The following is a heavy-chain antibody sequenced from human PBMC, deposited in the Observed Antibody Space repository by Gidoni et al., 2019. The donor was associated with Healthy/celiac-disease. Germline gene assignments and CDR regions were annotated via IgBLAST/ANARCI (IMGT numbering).Heavy chain of an antibody. D-gene: IGHD4-17*01. J-gene: IGHJ6*02. Sequence: QVQLVQSGAEVKKPGSSVKVSCKASGGTFSSYAISWVRQAPGQGLEWMGGIIPIFGTANYAQKFQGRVTITADKATSTAYMELSSLRSEDTAVYYCAGPGDYSSDYYYGMDVWGQGTTVTVSS. V-gene: IGHV1-69*06. CDR1: GGTFSSYA. CDR2: IIPIFGTA. CDR3: AGPGDYSSDYYYGMDV.